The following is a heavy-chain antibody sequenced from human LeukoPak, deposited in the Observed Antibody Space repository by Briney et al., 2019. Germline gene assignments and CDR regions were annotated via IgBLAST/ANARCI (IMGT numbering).Heavy chain of an antibody. J-gene: IGHJ4*02. CDR1: GGTFSSYA. D-gene: IGHD4-11*01. V-gene: IGHV1-69*13. Sequence: GASVKVSCKASGGTFSSYAISWVRQAPGQGLEWMGGIIPIFGTANYAQKFQGRVTVTADESTSTAYMELSSLRSEDTAVYYCARDDSNYAMDYWGQGTLVTVSS. CDR3: ARDDSNYAMDY. CDR2: IIPIFGTA.